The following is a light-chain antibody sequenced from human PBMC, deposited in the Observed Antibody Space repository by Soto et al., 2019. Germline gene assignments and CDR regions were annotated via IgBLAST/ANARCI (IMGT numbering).Light chain of an antibody. CDR1: QTVRNNY. Sequence: EFVLTQSPGTLSLSPGERATLSCRASQTVRNNYLAWYQQKPGQAPRLLIYDAYSRATGIPDRFSGGGSGTDFTLTISRLEPEDFAVYYCQQFSSYPLTFGGGTKLEIK. J-gene: IGKJ4*01. CDR3: QQFSSYPLT. V-gene: IGKV3-20*01. CDR2: DAY.